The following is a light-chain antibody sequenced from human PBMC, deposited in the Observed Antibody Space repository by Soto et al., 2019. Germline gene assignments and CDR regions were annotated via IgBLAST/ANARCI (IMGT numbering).Light chain of an antibody. Sequence: DIVLTQSPCTLSVSPGERVTISCRASQSINSNYLAWHQHTPGQAPRLLISGASYRATGIPDRFRGSGSGTGITLTLSIIEPEDVAVSYCQQHSSSRPEFTFGPGTKVDSK. CDR1: QSINSNY. CDR2: GAS. V-gene: IGKV3-20*01. J-gene: IGKJ3*01. CDR3: QQHSSSRPEFT.